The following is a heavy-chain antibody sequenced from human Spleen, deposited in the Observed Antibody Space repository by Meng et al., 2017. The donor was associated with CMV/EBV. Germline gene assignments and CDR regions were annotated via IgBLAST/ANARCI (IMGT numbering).Heavy chain of an antibody. CDR1: GGSFRCYY. Sequence: QVQLQQWCAGLLKPSETLSLTCAVYGGSFRCYYWRWIRQPPGKGLEWIGEINHSGSTNYNPSLKSRVTISVDTSKNQFSLKLSSVTAADTAVYYCAREGIAAAGTIDYWGQGTLVTVSS. J-gene: IGHJ4*02. V-gene: IGHV4-34*01. CDR3: AREGIAAAGTIDY. D-gene: IGHD6-13*01. CDR2: INHSGST.